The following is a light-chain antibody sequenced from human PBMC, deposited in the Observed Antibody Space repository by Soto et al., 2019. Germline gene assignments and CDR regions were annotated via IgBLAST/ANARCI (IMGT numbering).Light chain of an antibody. Sequence: QSVPTQPASVSGSPGQSITISCTGTSSDVGGYDYVSWYQQHPGKAPKLMIYDVSNRPSGVSNRFSGSKSGNTASLTISGLQADDEADYYCSSYTSSSTLGFGGGTKLTVL. CDR3: SSYTSSSTLG. CDR1: SSDVGGYDY. J-gene: IGLJ3*02. CDR2: DVS. V-gene: IGLV2-14*01.